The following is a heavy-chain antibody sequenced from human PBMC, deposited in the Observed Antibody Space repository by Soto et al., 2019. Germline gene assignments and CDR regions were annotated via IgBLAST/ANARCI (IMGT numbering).Heavy chain of an antibody. J-gene: IGHJ5*02. D-gene: IGHD6-13*01. CDR3: ARSIAAAGSYWFDP. Sequence: QVQLQESGPGLVKPSETLSLTCTVSGGSISSYYWSWIRQPAGKGLEWIGRIYTSGSTNYNPSLKSRVTMSVDTSKNQFSLKLSSVTAADTAVYYCARSIAAAGSYWFDPWGQGTLVTVSS. V-gene: IGHV4-4*07. CDR1: GGSISSYY. CDR2: IYTSGST.